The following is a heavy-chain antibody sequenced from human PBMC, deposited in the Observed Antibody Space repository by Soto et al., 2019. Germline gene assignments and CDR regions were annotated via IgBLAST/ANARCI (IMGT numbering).Heavy chain of an antibody. Sequence: GGSLRLSCAASGSSFSNYWMHWVRQVPGKGLVWVSRINSDGTSTSYADSVKGRFTISRDNAKNTLYLQMNSLRAEDTAVFYCARDFWRNGVCLDVWGQGTTVTVSS. V-gene: IGHV3-74*01. D-gene: IGHD2-8*01. CDR2: INSDGTST. CDR1: GSSFSNYW. CDR3: ARDFWRNGVCLDV. J-gene: IGHJ6*02.